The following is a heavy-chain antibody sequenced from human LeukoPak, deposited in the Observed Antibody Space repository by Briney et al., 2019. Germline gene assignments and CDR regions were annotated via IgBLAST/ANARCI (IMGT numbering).Heavy chain of an antibody. CDR1: GGSISSSSYY. CDR3: ASHQAYSSDY. J-gene: IGHJ4*02. Sequence: SETLSLTYTVSGGSISSSSYYWGWIRQPPGKGLEWIGSIYYSGSTYYNPSLKSRVTISVDTSKNQFSLKLSSVTAADTAVYYCASHQAYSSDYWGQGTLVTVSS. CDR2: IYYSGST. V-gene: IGHV4-39*01. D-gene: IGHD6-13*01.